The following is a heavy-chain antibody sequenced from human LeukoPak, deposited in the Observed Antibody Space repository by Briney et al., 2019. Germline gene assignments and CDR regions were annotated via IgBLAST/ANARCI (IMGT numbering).Heavy chain of an antibody. CDR3: TKGARSVAFDI. CDR2: INDRGENT. V-gene: IGHV3-23*01. Sequence: GGSLRLSCVASGLTFSSYSMSWVRQAPGKGLEWVSSINDRGENTFYADSVKGRVTISRDNSKSTLYLQMNSLRGEDTALYYCTKGARSVAFDIWGQGTMVTVSS. J-gene: IGHJ3*02. CDR1: GLTFSSYS.